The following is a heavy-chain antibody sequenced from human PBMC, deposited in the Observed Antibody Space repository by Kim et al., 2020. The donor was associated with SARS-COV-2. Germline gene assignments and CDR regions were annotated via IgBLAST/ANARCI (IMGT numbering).Heavy chain of an antibody. Sequence: KEDGSVKYDVDSVTGRFSISRDNAKNSLYLQMNSLRAEDTAIYHCVRNQKWGQGILVTVSS. CDR2: KEDGSVK. J-gene: IGHJ4*02. CDR3: VRNQK. V-gene: IGHV3-7*03.